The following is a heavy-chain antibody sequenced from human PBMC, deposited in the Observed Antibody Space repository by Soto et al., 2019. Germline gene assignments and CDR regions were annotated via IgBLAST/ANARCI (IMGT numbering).Heavy chain of an antibody. CDR3: TRDKRAPGSKYCFDF. V-gene: IGHV4-4*02. CDR1: GGSISGYDW. J-gene: IGHJ4*02. CDR2: IHHSGNA. D-gene: IGHD2-2*01. Sequence: PSETLSLTCAVSGGSISGYDWCSCVRQARGEVLEWIGEIHHSGNANYNPSLKSRVTISVDKSKNQFSLKLTSVTAADTALYYCTRDKRAPGSKYCFDFWGQGTLVTVSS.